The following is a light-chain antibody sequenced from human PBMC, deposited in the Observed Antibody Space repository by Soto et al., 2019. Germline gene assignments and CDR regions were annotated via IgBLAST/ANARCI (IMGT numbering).Light chain of an antibody. Sequence: QSALTQPASVSGSPGQSITFSCTGTSSDVGSYNYVSWYQQHPGKAPNVIIFDVSNRPSGVSNRFSGSKSGNTASLTISGLQVEDEADNNCCSYTTSSTSVFGTGTKVTVL. CDR2: DVS. CDR1: SSDVGSYNY. V-gene: IGLV2-14*01. J-gene: IGLJ1*01. CDR3: CSYTTSSTSV.